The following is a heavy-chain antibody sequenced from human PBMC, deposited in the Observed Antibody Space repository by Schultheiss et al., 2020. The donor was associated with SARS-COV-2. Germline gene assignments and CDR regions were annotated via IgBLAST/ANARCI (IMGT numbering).Heavy chain of an antibody. J-gene: IGHJ6*02. CDR1: GGSISSYY. CDR2: IYHSGTT. Sequence: SETLSLTCTVSGGSISSYYWSWIRQPPGKGLEWIGEIYHSGTTNYNPSLKSRVTISVDTSKNQFSLKLSSVTAADTAVYYCARDPAASYYYYGMDVWGQGTTVTVSS. V-gene: IGHV4-59*12. D-gene: IGHD2-2*01. CDR3: ARDPAASYYYYGMDV.